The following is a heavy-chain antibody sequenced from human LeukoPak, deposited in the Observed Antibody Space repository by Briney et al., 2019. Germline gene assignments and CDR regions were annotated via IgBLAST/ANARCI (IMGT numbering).Heavy chain of an antibody. D-gene: IGHD3-10*01. CDR2: IKGKTDGGTT. CDR3: TTDSGLWFGESHFGRLYYFDY. J-gene: IGHJ4*02. Sequence: GGSLRLSCAASGFTFSNAWMSWVRQAPGKGLEWVGRIKGKTDGGTTDYAAPVKGRFTISRDDSKNTLYLQMNSLKTEDTAVYYCTTDSGLWFGESHFGRLYYFDYWGQGTLVTVSS. V-gene: IGHV3-15*01. CDR1: GFTFSNAW.